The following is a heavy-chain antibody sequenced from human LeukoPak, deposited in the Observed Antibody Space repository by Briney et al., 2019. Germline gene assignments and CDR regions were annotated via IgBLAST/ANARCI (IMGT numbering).Heavy chain of an antibody. CDR3: ARGRLVRGVIDWFDP. J-gene: IGHJ5*02. CDR1: GYTFTGYY. Sequence: ASVKVSCKASGYTFTGYYMHWVRQAPGQGLEWMGRINPNSGGTNYAQKFQGRVTMTRDMSISTAYMELSRLRSDDTAVYYCARGRLVRGVIDWFDPWGQGTLVTVSS. V-gene: IGHV1-2*06. CDR2: INPNSGGT. D-gene: IGHD3-10*01.